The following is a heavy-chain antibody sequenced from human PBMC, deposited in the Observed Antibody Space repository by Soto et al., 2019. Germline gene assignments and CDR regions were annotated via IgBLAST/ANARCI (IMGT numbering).Heavy chain of an antibody. CDR1: GGSISSGDYY. D-gene: IGHD3-22*01. Sequence: QVQLQESGPGLVKPSQTLSLTCTVSGGSISSGDYYWSWIRQPPGKGLEWIGYIYYSGSTYYNPSLQSRVTISLATSTNQFSLKLSSVTAADTAVYYCARDGDYYDSSGYYWRYFDYWGQGTLVTVSS. V-gene: IGHV4-30-4*01. CDR2: IYYSGST. CDR3: ARDGDYYDSSGYYWRYFDY. J-gene: IGHJ4*02.